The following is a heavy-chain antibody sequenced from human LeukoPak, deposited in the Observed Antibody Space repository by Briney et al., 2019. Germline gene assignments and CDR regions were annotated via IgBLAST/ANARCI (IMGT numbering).Heavy chain of an antibody. J-gene: IGHJ4*02. D-gene: IGHD2-15*01. Sequence: GGSLRLSCAASGFTFSSYWMNWLRQAPGKGLDWVSCISGGSPAIYYADSVKGRFPISRDNAENSLYVQMNSLRAEDTAVYYCARRYCSGDSCSFDYWGQGTLVTVSS. CDR3: ARRYCSGDSCSFDY. CDR2: ISGGSPAI. CDR1: GFTFSSYW. V-gene: IGHV3-48*01.